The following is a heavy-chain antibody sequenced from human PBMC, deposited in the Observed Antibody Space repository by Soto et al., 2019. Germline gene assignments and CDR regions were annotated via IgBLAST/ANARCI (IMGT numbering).Heavy chain of an antibody. V-gene: IGHV1-46*01. J-gene: IGHJ4*02. CDR2: INPSGDST. CDR3: TRSYSGGAGVDF. CDR1: GYSFTSYY. D-gene: IGHD1-26*01. Sequence: QVQLVQSGAEVRKPGASVKVSCRASGYSFTSYYMHWVRQAPGQGLEWVGIINPSGDSTTYTQKFQGRATVYRDTSTSTVYLELSSLTSEDAAVYYCTRSYSGGAGVDFWGQGTLVTVSS.